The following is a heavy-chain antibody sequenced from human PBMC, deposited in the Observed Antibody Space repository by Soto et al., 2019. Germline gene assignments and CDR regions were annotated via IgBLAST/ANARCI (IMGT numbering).Heavy chain of an antibody. D-gene: IGHD3-22*01. CDR2: ISSSSSYI. CDR1: GFTFSSYS. CDR3: ARDTGYYDSSGYYLDAFDI. V-gene: IGHV3-21*01. J-gene: IGHJ3*02. Sequence: PGGSLRLSCAASGFTFSSYSMNWVRQAPGKGLEWVSSISSSSSYIYYAGSVKGRFTISRDNAKNSLYLQMNSLRAEDTAVYYCARDTGYYDSSGYYLDAFDIWGQGTMVTVSS.